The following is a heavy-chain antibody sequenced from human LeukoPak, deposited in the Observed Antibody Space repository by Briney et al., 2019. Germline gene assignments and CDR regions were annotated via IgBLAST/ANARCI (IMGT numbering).Heavy chain of an antibody. D-gene: IGHD5-18*01. CDR2: INHSGST. CDR1: GGSFSGYY. V-gene: IGHV4-34*01. Sequence: SETLSLTCAVYGGSFSGYYWSWIRQPPGKGLEWIGEINHSGSTNYNPSLKSRVTISVDTSKNQFSLKLSSVTAADTAVYYCARNNWIQLWLWDYWGQGTLVTVSS. CDR3: ARNNWIQLWLWDY. J-gene: IGHJ4*02.